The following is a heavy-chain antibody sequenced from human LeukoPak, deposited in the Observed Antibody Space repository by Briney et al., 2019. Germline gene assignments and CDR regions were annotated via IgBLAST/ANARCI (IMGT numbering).Heavy chain of an antibody. D-gene: IGHD3-10*01. CDR1: GGSISSSSYY. J-gene: IGHJ4*02. V-gene: IGHV4-39*07. CDR2: IYYSGST. CDR3: ATHSGDY. Sequence: SETLSLTCTVSGGSISSSSYYWGWIRQPPGKGLEWIGSIYYSGSTYYNPSLKSRVTISVDTSKNQFSLKLSSVTAADPAVYYCATHSGDYWGQGTLVTVSS.